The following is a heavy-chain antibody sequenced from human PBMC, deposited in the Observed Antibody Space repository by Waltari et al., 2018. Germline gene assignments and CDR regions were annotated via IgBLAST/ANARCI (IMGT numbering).Heavy chain of an antibody. CDR1: EYTFTSSY. D-gene: IGHD2-21*01. Sequence: QVQLVQSGAEVKKPGASVKISCKTSEYTFTSSYIHWVRQAPGHGLEWMGIINPRGGSTSYEQKYQGRVTMTRDTATSTVYMELSSLRSEDTAVYHCARDTGALWMDVWGQGTTVTVSS. CDR3: ARDTGALWMDV. CDR2: INPRGGST. J-gene: IGHJ6*02. V-gene: IGHV1-46*01.